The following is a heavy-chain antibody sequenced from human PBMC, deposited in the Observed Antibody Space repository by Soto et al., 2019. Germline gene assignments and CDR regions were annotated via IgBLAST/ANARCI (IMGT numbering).Heavy chain of an antibody. CDR1: GYTFTGYF. V-gene: IGHV1-2*02. D-gene: IGHD3-3*01. J-gene: IGHJ5*02. Sequence: QVQLVQSGTEVKKPGASVKVSCKASGYTFTGYFIHWVRQAPGQGLEWMGWINPNSGATKYAQKFQGRVTMTRDTSISTAYMELTLLRSDDTGIYYCARGGGTILAPLPWGEGTLVTVSS. CDR2: INPNSGAT. CDR3: ARGGGTILAPLP.